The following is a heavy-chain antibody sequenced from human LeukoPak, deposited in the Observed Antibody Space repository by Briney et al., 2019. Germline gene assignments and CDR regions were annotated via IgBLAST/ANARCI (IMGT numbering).Heavy chain of an antibody. J-gene: IGHJ4*02. V-gene: IGHV4-39*07. CDR3: ARGSWIPEMDY. CDR1: GGSISSSSYY. Sequence: SETLSLTCTVSGGSISSSSYYWGWIRQPPGKGLEWIASMYHSGSTYYKPSLKSRVTISVDTSKNQFSLKLSSVTAADTAVYYCARGSWIPEMDYWGQGILVTVSS. CDR2: MYHSGST. D-gene: IGHD5-18*01.